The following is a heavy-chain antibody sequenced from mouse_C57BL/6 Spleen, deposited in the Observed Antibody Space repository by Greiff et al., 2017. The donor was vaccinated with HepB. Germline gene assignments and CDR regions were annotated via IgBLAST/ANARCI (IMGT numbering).Heavy chain of an antibody. CDR2: ISSGGSYT. V-gene: IGHV5-6*01. CDR1: GFTFSSYG. D-gene: IGHD1-1*01. J-gene: IGHJ2*01. CDR3: ARQTTVVARGYYFDY. Sequence: EVQRVESGGDLVKPGGSLKLSCAASGFTFSSYGMSWVRQTPDKRLEWVATISSGGSYTYYPDSVKGRFTISRDNAKNTLYLQMSSLKSEDTAMYYCARQTTVVARGYYFDYWGQGTTLTVSS.